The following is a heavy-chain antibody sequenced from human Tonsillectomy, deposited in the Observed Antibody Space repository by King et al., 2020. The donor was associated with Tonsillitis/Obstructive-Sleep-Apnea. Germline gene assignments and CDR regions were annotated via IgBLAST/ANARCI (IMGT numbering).Heavy chain of an antibody. CDR3: ARWGGLFGTPPTYYGMDV. J-gene: IGHJ6*02. V-gene: IGHV3-48*03. CDR1: GFTFSSYE. Sequence: VQLVESGGGLVQPGGSLRLSCAASGFTFSSYEMNWVRQAPGKGLEWVSYISSSGSTIYYADSVKGRFTISRDNAKNSLYLQMNSLRAEDTAVYYCARWGGLFGTPPTYYGMDVWGQGTTVTVS. CDR2: ISSSGSTI. D-gene: IGHD3-22*01.